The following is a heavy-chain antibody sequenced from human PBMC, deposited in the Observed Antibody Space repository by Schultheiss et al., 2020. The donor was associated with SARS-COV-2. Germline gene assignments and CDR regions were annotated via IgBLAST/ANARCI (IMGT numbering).Heavy chain of an antibody. CDR3: ARQRRGGGWFDP. J-gene: IGHJ5*02. D-gene: IGHD3-10*01. V-gene: IGHV4-39*01. CDR2: IYYSGST. Sequence: GSLRLSCTVSGGSISSSSYYWGWIRQPPGKGLEWIGSIYYSGSTYYNPSLKSRVTISVDTSKNQFSLKLSSVTAADTAVYYCARQRRGGGWFDPWGQGTLVTVSS. CDR1: GGSISSSSYY.